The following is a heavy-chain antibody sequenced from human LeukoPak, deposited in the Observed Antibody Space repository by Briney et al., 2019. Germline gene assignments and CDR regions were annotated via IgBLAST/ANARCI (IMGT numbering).Heavy chain of an antibody. CDR2: ISSSGSLI. V-gene: IGHV3-48*03. J-gene: IGHJ4*02. CDR1: GFTFSNYE. D-gene: IGHD2-8*01. Sequence: PGGSLRLSCAASGFTFSNYEMNWVRQAPGKGLEWISYISSSGSLIYYSDSVKGRFTISRDNAKNSLYLHMNSLRAEDTAVYYCATVTVYGVWGRGTLVTVSS. CDR3: ATVTVYGV.